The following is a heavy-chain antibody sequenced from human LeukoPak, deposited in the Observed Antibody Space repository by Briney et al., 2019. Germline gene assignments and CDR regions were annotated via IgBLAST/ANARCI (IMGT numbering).Heavy chain of an antibody. Sequence: SETLSLTCDVSGGSISSGLYSWSWIRQPLGKGLEWIGYIYHTGSTYYNPSLKSRVTISVDRSKNQFSLKLSSVTAADTAVYYCASKSIIDGWFDPWGQGTLVTVSS. V-gene: IGHV4-30-2*01. CDR2: IYHTGST. D-gene: IGHD5-24*01. CDR1: GGSISSGLYS. J-gene: IGHJ5*02. CDR3: ASKSIIDGWFDP.